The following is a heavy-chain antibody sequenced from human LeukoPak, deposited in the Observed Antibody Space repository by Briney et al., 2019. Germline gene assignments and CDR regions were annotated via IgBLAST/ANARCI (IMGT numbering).Heavy chain of an antibody. CDR2: INSDGSST. D-gene: IGHD1-14*01. CDR3: AKGQEPESRLDY. V-gene: IGHV3-74*01. Sequence: GGSLRLSCAASGFTFSSYWMHWVRQAPGKGLVWVSRINSDGSSTSYADSVKGRFTMSRDNSKNTLYLQMNSLRADDTAVYYCAKGQEPESRLDYWGQGTLVTVSS. J-gene: IGHJ4*02. CDR1: GFTFSSYW.